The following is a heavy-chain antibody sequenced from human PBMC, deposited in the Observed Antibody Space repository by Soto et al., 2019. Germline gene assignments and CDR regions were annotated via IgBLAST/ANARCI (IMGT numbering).Heavy chain of an antibody. V-gene: IGHV4-34*01. CDR2: INHSGST. D-gene: IGHD3-3*01. Sequence: ETLSLTCAVYGGSFSGYYWSWIRQPPGKGLEWIGEINHSGSTNYNPSLKSRVTISVDTSKNQFSLKLSSVTAADTAVYYCARGRTRDYDFWSGYYKGYYYGMDVWGQGTTVTVSS. J-gene: IGHJ6*02. CDR1: GGSFSGYY. CDR3: ARGRTRDYDFWSGYYKGYYYGMDV.